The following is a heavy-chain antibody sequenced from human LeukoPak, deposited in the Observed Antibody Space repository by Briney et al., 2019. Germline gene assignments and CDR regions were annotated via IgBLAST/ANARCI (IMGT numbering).Heavy chain of an antibody. D-gene: IGHD6-13*01. Sequence: PGGSLRLSCVASGFKFGDCYMSWLRQAPGKGLEWLSYISSTGSLIHYADSVRGRFTISRDNSKNTLYLQMNSLKTEDTAVYYCTTGPPYSSSWPRDYWGQGTLVTVSS. J-gene: IGHJ4*02. CDR3: TTGPPYSSSWPRDY. CDR2: ISSTGSLI. CDR1: GFKFGDCY. V-gene: IGHV3-11*01.